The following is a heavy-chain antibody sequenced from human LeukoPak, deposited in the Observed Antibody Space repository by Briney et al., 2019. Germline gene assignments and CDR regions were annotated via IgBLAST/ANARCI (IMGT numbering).Heavy chain of an antibody. CDR1: GFTFSNYA. CDR3: AKNSGYSWQYFFDY. V-gene: IGHV3-23*01. CDR2: ISAGGAPT. J-gene: IGHJ4*02. D-gene: IGHD6-25*01. Sequence: AGSRRLSSAASGFTFSNYAMSWVRQAPGKGLEWVSAISAGGAPTYYADSVKGRLTISRDNSTNTPCLQVNSLRAEEPAVYVCAKNSGYSWQYFFDYWGQGTLVTVSS.